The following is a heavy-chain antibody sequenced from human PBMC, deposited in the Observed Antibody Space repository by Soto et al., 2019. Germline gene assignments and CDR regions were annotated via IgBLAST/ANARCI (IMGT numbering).Heavy chain of an antibody. J-gene: IGHJ4*02. Sequence: GGSLRLSCAASGFTFSSYAMHWVRQAPGKGLEWVAVISYDGSNKYYADSVKGRFTISRDNSKNTLYLQMNSLRTEDTAVYYCAKSPNFYCSSYHCYKYYFDYWGQGTLVTVS. V-gene: IGHV3-30-3*02. CDR3: AKSPNFYCSSYHCYKYYFDY. CDR1: GFTFSSYA. CDR2: ISYDGSNK. D-gene: IGHD2-2*01.